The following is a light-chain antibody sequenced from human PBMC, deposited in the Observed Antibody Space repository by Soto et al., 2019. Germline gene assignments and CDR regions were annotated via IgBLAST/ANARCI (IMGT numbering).Light chain of an antibody. CDR1: QSVGAW. J-gene: IGKJ1*01. CDR3: QQYNSYWK. CDR2: GAS. Sequence: DIQRTKSHSTLSASVGGRVTITCRASQSVGAWVAWYQQKPGKAPKLLIYGASNLESGVPSRFSGNQSGTEFTLTISSLQPDDFATYYCQQYNSYWKFGQVTKVDIK. V-gene: IGKV1-5*01.